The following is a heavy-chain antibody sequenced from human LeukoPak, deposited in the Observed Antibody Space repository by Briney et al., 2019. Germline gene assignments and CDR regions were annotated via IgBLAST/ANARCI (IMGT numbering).Heavy chain of an antibody. CDR2: IRYDGSNK. CDR3: AKESLMDIVVVPAARSPFDY. V-gene: IGHV3-30*02. D-gene: IGHD2-2*03. CDR1: GFTFSSYG. Sequence: PGGSLRLSCAAPGFTFSSYGMHWVRQAPGKGLEWVAFIRYDGSNKYYADSVKGRFTISRDNSKNTLYLQMNSLRAEDTAVYYCAKESLMDIVVVPAARSPFDYWGQGTLVTVSS. J-gene: IGHJ4*02.